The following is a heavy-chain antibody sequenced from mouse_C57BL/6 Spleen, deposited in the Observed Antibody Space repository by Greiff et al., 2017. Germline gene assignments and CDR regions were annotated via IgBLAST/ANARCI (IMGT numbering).Heavy chain of an antibody. Sequence: QVQLQQSGAELVRPGASVTLSCKASGYTFTDYEMHWVKQTPVHGLEWIGAIDPETGGTAYNQKFKGKAILTADKSSSTAYMELRSLTSEDSAVYYCTYKGYYGSSYAMDYWGQGTSVTVSS. CDR1: GYTFTDYE. CDR3: TYKGYYGSSYAMDY. J-gene: IGHJ4*01. V-gene: IGHV1-15*01. D-gene: IGHD1-1*01. CDR2: IDPETGGT.